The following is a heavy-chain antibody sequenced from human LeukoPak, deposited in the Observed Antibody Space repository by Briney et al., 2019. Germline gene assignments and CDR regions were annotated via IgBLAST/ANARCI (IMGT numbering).Heavy chain of an antibody. CDR1: GFTFSSYA. Sequence: GGSLRLSCAASGFTFSSYAMHWVRQAPGKGLEWVAVISYDGSNKYYADSVKGRFTISRDNSKNTLYLQMNSLRAEDTAVYYCARGIGYGGRHLDYWGQGTLVTVSS. J-gene: IGHJ4*02. CDR2: ISYDGSNK. V-gene: IGHV3-30-3*01. D-gene: IGHD1-26*01. CDR3: ARGIGYGGRHLDY.